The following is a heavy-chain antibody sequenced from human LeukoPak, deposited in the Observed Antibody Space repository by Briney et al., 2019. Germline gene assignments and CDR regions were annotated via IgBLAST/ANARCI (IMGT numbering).Heavy chain of an antibody. V-gene: IGHV4-34*01. D-gene: IGHD6-19*01. J-gene: IGHJ4*02. CDR3: ARGSIAVAQIDY. CDR1: GGSFSGYY. Sequence: SETLSLTCAVYGGSFSGYYWSWIRQPPGRGLEWIGEINHSGSTNYNPSLKSRVTISVDTSKNQFSLKLSSVTAVDTAVYYCARGSIAVAQIDYWGQGTLVTVSS. CDR2: INHSGST.